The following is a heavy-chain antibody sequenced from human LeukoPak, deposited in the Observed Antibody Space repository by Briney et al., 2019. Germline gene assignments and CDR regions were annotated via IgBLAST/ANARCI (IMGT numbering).Heavy chain of an antibody. J-gene: IGHJ4*02. Sequence: SQTLSLTCTVPGGSISSGSYYWSWIRQPAGKGLEWIGRIYTSGSTNYNPSLKSRVTISVDTSKNQFSLKLSSVTTADTAVYYCARDRMIFGVVRDFDYWGQGTLVTVSS. CDR2: IYTSGST. CDR1: GGSISSGSYY. D-gene: IGHD3-3*01. V-gene: IGHV4-61*02. CDR3: ARDRMIFGVVRDFDY.